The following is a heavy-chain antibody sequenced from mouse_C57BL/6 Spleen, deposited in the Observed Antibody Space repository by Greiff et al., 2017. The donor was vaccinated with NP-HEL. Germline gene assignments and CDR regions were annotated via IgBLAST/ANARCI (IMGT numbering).Heavy chain of an antibody. J-gene: IGHJ2*01. CDR2: IDPSDSYT. Sequence: QVQLQQPGAELVKPGASVRLSCKASGYTFTSYWMQWVKQRPGQGLEWIGEIDPSDSYTNYNQKFKGKATLTVDTSSSTAYLQLSSLTSEDSAVDYCARSILRENYFDYWGQGTTLTVAS. V-gene: IGHV1-50*01. D-gene: IGHD1-1*01. CDR3: ARSILRENYFDY. CDR1: GYTFTSYW.